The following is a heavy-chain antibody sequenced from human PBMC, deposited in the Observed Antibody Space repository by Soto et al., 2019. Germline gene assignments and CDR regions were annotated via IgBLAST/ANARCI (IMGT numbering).Heavy chain of an antibody. D-gene: IGHD2-15*01. J-gene: IGHJ3*02. CDR1: GFTFSSYS. CDR2: ISSSSSYI. CDR3: ARRYCSGGSCYGTTFDI. Sequence: GGSLRLSCAASGFTFSSYSMNWVRQAPGKGLEWVSSISSSSSYIYYADSVKGRFTISRDNAKNSLYLQMNSLRAEGTAVYYCARRYCSGGSCYGTTFDIWGQGTMVTVSS. V-gene: IGHV3-21*01.